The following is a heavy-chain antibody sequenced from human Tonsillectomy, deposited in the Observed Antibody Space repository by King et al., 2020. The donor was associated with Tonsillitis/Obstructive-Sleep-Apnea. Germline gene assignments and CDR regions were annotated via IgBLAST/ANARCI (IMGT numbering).Heavy chain of an antibody. CDR3: ARGHIVVVPAATWFDP. CDR2: INHSGST. CDR1: GGSFSGYY. J-gene: IGHJ5*02. V-gene: IGHV4-34*01. Sequence: QVQLQQWGAGLLKPSETLSLTCAVYGGSFSGYYWNWIRQPPGKGLEWIGEINHSGSTNYNPSLKSRVTKSVDTSKNQFSLKLSSVTAADTAVYFCARGHIVVVPAATWFDPWGQGTLVTVSS. D-gene: IGHD2-2*01.